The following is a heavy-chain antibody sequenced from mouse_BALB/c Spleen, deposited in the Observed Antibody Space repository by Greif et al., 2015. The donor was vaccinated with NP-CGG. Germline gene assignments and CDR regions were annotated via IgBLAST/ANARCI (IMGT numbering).Heavy chain of an antibody. CDR1: GFTFSSFG. CDR3: ARLHYGSSYFDY. J-gene: IGHJ2*01. CDR2: ISSGSSTI. V-gene: IGHV5-17*02. D-gene: IGHD1-1*01. Sequence: EVKLVESGGGLVQPGGSRKLPCAASGFTFSSFGMHWVRQAPEKGLEWVAYISSGSSTIYYADTVKGRFTISRDNPKNTLFLQMTSLRSEDTAMYYCARLHYGSSYFDYWGQGTTLTVSS.